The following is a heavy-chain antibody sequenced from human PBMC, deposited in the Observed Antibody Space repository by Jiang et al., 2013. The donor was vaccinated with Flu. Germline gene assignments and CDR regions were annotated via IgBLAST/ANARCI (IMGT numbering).Heavy chain of an antibody. V-gene: IGHV3-11*01. CDR3: ARSDYSNPNWFDP. CDR2: ISSSGSTI. Sequence: QLLESGGGLVKPGGSLRLSCAASGFTFSDYYMSWIRQAPGKGQEWVSYISSSGSTIYYADSVKGRFTISRDNAKNSLYLQMNSLRAEDTAVYYCARSDYSNPNWFDPWGQGTLVTVSS. D-gene: IGHD4-11*01. CDR1: GFTFSDYY. J-gene: IGHJ5*02.